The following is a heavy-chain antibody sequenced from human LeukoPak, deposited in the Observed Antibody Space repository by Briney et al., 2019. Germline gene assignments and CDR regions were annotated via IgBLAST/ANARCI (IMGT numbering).Heavy chain of an antibody. D-gene: IGHD5/OR15-5a*01. CDR2: IFYSETT. CDR1: GGSISSFY. CDR3: ARDKGLPQAFDI. V-gene: IGHV4-59*01. J-gene: IGHJ3*02. Sequence: PSETLSLTCTVSGGSISSFYWSWIRQPPGKGLEYIGYIFYSETTSYHPSLKSRVTISVDTSKHQSSLKLTSVTAADTAVYYCARDKGLPQAFDIWGQGTMVTVSS.